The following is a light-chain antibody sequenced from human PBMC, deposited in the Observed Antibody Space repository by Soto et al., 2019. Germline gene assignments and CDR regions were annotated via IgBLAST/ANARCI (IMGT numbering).Light chain of an antibody. Sequence: QSVLTQPPSASGTPGQGVAISCSGSSSNMGSNTVNWYQHLPGTAPKLLIYNDNQRPSGVPDRFFGSKSGTSASLAITGLQSEDDADYYCAAWDGSLNHILFGGGTKVTV. J-gene: IGLJ2*01. CDR1: SSNMGSNT. CDR3: AAWDGSLNHIL. V-gene: IGLV1-44*01. CDR2: NDN.